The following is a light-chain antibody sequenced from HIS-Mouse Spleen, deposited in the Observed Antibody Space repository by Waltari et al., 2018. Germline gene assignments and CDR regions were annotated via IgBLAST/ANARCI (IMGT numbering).Light chain of an antibody. J-gene: IGLJ2*01. CDR3: NSRDSSGNHVV. V-gene: IGLV3-19*01. CDR2: GKN. Sequence: SSELTQHPAVSVALGQPVRITCQGDSLRSYYVSWYQQKPGQAPVLVIYGKNNRPSGIPDRFSGSSSGNTASLTITGAQAEDEADYYCNSRDSSGNHVVFGGGTKLTVL. CDR1: SLRSYY.